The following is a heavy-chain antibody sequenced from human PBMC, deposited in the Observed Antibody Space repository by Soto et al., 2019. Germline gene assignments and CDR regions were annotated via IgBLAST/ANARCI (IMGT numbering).Heavy chain of an antibody. CDR1: GDSVSSNSAA. V-gene: IGHV6-1*01. CDR2: TYYRSKWYN. CDR3: AREAGQWLRLVGLDY. J-gene: IGHJ4*02. D-gene: IGHD5-12*01. Sequence: KQSQTLSLTCAISGDSVSSNSAAWNWIRQSPSRGLEWLGRTYYRSKWYNDYAVSVKSRITINPDTSKNQFSLQLNSVTPEDTAVYYCAREAGQWLRLVGLDYWGQGTLVTVSS.